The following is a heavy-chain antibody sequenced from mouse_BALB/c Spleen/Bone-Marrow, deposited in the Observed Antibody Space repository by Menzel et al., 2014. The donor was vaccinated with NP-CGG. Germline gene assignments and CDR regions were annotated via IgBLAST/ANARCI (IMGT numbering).Heavy chain of an antibody. CDR3: ARGSLYLFAY. Sequence: LVESGPELVKPGASVKMSYKASGYTFTSYVMHWVKQKPGQGLEWIGYINPYNDGTKYNEKFKGKATLTSDKSSSTAYMELSSLTSEDSAVYYCARGSLYLFAYWGQGTLVTVSA. V-gene: IGHV1-14*01. D-gene: IGHD5-1-1*01. CDR2: INPYNDGT. CDR1: GYTFTSYV. J-gene: IGHJ3*01.